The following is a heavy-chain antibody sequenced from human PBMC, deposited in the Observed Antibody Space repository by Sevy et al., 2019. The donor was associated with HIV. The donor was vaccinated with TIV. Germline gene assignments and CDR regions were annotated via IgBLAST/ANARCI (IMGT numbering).Heavy chain of an antibody. D-gene: IGHD2-15*01. CDR1: GYTFSTYR. J-gene: IGHJ4*02. Sequence: ASVKVSCKVSGYTFSTYRITWVRQVPGQGLQWMGWISPHNGDTNYAQKLQGRVSMITDSSTTTAYMELKSLRSDDTAVYYCARAYCSGGSCFSLAFWGQGTLVTVSS. CDR3: ARAYCSGGSCFSLAF. V-gene: IGHV1-18*01. CDR2: ISPHNGDT.